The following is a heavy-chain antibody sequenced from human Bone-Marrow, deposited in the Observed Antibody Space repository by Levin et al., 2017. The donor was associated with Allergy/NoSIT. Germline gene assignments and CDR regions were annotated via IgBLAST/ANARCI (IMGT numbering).Heavy chain of an antibody. Sequence: GESLKISCVVSGFIVSDHYMSWVRQAPGKGLEWVSVIYNGDNTYYADSVKGSFTVSIDTSKNTLYLHMSSLRVEDTAVYFCATQSGYDSSFQYWGQGTLVTVSS. CDR3: ATQSGYDSSFQY. CDR1: GFIVSDHY. D-gene: IGHD5-12*01. J-gene: IGHJ4*02. CDR2: IYNGDNT. V-gene: IGHV3-66*04.